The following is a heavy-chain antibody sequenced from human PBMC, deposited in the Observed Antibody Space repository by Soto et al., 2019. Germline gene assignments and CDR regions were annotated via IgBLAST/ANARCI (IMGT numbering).Heavy chain of an antibody. J-gene: IGHJ6*02. Sequence: QVQLVQSGAEVKKPESSVKVSCKASGGTFSSYTISWVRQAPGQGREWMGGIIPIFGTANYAQKFQGRVTITADESASTAYMELSSLRSEDTAVYYCAREGAMVRAKYGMDVWGQGTTVTVSS. V-gene: IGHV1-69*12. CDR1: GGTFSSYT. CDR2: IIPIFGTA. CDR3: AREGAMVRAKYGMDV. D-gene: IGHD3-10*01.